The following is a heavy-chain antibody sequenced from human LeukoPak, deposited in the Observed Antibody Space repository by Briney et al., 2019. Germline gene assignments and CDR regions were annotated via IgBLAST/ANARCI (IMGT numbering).Heavy chain of an antibody. J-gene: IGHJ4*02. V-gene: IGHV1-46*01. D-gene: IGHD3-16*01. CDR2: INPSGGST. CDR3: ARVNLPWGPFDY. CDR1: GYTFTSYY. Sequence: ASVKVSCKASGYTFTSYYMHWVRQAPGQGLEWMGIINPSGGSTSYAQKFQGRVTMTRDTSISTAYMELSRLRSDDTAVYYCARVNLPWGPFDYWGQGTLVTVSS.